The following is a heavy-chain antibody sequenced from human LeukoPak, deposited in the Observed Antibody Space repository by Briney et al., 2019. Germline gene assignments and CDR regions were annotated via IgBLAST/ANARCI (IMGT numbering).Heavy chain of an antibody. CDR2: IYPGDSDT. CDR3: ARAYDSSGYSTFDY. CDR1: GYSFTNYW. D-gene: IGHD3-22*01. J-gene: IGHJ4*02. V-gene: IGHV5-51*01. Sequence: GESLKISCTGSGYSFTNYWIGWVRQMPGKGLEWMGIIYPGDSDTRYSPSFQGQVTISADKSISTAYLQWSSLKASDTAMYYCARAYDSSGYSTFDYWGQGTLVTVSS.